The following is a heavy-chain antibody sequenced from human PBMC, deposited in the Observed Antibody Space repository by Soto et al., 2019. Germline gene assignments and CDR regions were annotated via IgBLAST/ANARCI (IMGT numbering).Heavy chain of an antibody. J-gene: IGHJ6*02. CDR1: GFTFSSDG. Sequence: QVQLVESGGGVVQPGRSLRLSCAASGFTFSSDGMHWFRQAPGKGLEWVAVIWYDGSNKYYADSVKGRFTISRDNSKNTLYLQMNSSRAEDTAVYYCARGSDECSGSSLTAYGMYVWGQGTTVTVSS. CDR3: ARGSDECSGSSLTAYGMYV. D-gene: IGHD3-10*02. V-gene: IGHV3-33*01. CDR2: IWYDGSNK.